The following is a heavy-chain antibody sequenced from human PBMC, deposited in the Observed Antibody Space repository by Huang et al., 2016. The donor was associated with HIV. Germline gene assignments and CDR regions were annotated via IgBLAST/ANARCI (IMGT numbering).Heavy chain of an antibody. CDR1: TFTFGAYW. V-gene: IGHV3-7*01. D-gene: IGHD1-7*01. CDR3: ATKTAGMDI. Sequence: VESGGRSVQPGGSIKLSCVGSTFTFGAYWMSWVRQPPGKGLEWVANIKQDESEKYYVDSVKGRFNSSRDNARNVLFLEMDDLRVEDTAIYFCATKTAGMDIWGQGTTVTVSS. J-gene: IGHJ6*02. CDR2: IKQDESEK.